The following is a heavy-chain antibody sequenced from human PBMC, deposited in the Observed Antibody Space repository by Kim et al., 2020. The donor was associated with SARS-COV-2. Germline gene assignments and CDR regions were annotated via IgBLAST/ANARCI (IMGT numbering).Heavy chain of an antibody. Sequence: SETLSLTCSVSSDSIMNFNSHYTWIRQAPGRGLEWLGEISHRGSTNFNPSLQGRASISVDTSKRQFSLTLNSVTAADTAFYYCSRGRVSHWRGFAHWGQG. CDR1: SDSIMNFNSH. V-gene: IGHV4-31*03. CDR2: ISHRGST. J-gene: IGHJ4*02. D-gene: IGHD1-1*01. CDR3: SRGRVSHWRGFAH.